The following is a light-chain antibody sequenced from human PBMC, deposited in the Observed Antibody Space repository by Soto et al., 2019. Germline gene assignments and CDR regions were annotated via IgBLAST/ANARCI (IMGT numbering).Light chain of an antibody. J-gene: IGKJ1*01. CDR3: QQYNNWPLWT. CDR2: GAS. CDR1: QGVSSN. Sequence: EIVMTQSPATLSVSPGERATLSCRASQGVSSNLAWYQQNPGRPPRLLIYGASTRATGIPARFSGSGSGTEFTLTISSLQSEDFAVYYCQQYNNWPLWTFGQGTKVEIK. V-gene: IGKV3-15*01.